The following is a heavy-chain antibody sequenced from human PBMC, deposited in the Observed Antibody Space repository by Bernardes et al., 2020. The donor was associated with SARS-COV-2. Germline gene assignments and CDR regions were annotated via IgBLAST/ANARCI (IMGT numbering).Heavy chain of an antibody. Sequence: GGSMRLSCAASGFTFSTYAMHWVRQAPGKGLEWVAFIRHDGTERHEGSEKYYGDSVKGRFSISRDNSKSTLYLQMNSLTAEDTAIYYCAGERWAGSFYVDEFVLWGQGTVVTVSS. V-gene: IGHV3-30*02. CDR2: IRHDGTERHEGSEK. D-gene: IGHD6-19*01. CDR1: GFTFSTYA. J-gene: IGHJ3*01. CDR3: AGERWAGSFYVDEFVL.